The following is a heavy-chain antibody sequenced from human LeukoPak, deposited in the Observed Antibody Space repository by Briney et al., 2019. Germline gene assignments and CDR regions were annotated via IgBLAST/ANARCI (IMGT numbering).Heavy chain of an antibody. V-gene: IGHV4-34*01. CDR2: INHSGST. CDR3: ATAHPYYDFWSGYYTRFGFDP. J-gene: IGHJ5*02. CDR1: GGSFRGYD. Sequence: PSETLSLTCAVYGGSFRGYDWSWIRQPPGKGLEWIGEINHSGSTNYNPSLKSRVTISVDTSKNQFSLKLSSVTAADTAVYYCATAHPYYDFWSGYYTRFGFDPWGQGTLVTVSS. D-gene: IGHD3-3*01.